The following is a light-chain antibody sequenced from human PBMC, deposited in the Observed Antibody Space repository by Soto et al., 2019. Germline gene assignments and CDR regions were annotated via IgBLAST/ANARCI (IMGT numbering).Light chain of an antibody. Sequence: EIVLTQSPGTLSLSPGERATLSCRASQSVSSSYLAWYQQKPGQAPRLLIYGASSRATGIPDRFSGSGSGTDFTLTISRLEPEDFAVYYCQQYGSSRETLGQGTKVEIK. CDR2: GAS. CDR3: QQYGSSRET. V-gene: IGKV3-20*01. J-gene: IGKJ1*01. CDR1: QSVSSSY.